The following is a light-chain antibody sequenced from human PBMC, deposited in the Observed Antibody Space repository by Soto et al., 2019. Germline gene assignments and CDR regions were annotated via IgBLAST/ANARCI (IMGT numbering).Light chain of an antibody. V-gene: IGKV3-20*01. Sequence: EILLTPSTGTLSLSPGERPRLSCTASQSVSSRYLAWYKQKPGQAPRLLIYGASSRATGIPDRFSGSGSGTDFTLTISRLEPEDLALYYGHQHRSSPWTFGQGTKVDIK. CDR1: QSVSSRY. CDR3: HQHRSSPWT. CDR2: GAS. J-gene: IGKJ1*01.